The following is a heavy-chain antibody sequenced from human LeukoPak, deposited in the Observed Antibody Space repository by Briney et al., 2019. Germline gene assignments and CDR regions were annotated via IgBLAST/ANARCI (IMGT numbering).Heavy chain of an antibody. J-gene: IGHJ4*02. Sequence: SVRDSCLACGYTLTCYHMHWVRQAPGQGLEWMGIISRSGGSTSYAQKFQGRVTMTRDKSTSTLYMEMSSLRSEDTAVYYCASSPDVDCSGRFDYWGQGTLVTVSS. D-gene: IGHD2-15*01. V-gene: IGHV1-46*01. CDR2: ISRSGGST. CDR3: ASSPDVDCSGRFDY. CDR1: GYTLTCYH.